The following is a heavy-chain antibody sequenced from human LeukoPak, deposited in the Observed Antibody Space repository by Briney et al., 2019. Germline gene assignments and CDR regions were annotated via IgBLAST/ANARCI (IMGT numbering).Heavy chain of an antibody. CDR3: AHWSTAAAGKD. V-gene: IGHV2-5*08. J-gene: IGHJ4*02. Sequence: TLSLTCTVSGGSISNYYWNWIRQPPGKALEWLAVIYWDDDKRYSPSLKSRLTITKDTSKNQVVLTMTNMDPVDTATYYCAHWSTAAAGKDWGQGTLVTVSS. D-gene: IGHD6-13*01. CDR1: GGSISNYYW. CDR2: IYWDDDK.